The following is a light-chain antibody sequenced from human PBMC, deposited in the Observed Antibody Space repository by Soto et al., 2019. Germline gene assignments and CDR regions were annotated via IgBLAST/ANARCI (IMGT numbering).Light chain of an antibody. V-gene: IGKV3-20*01. CDR1: QSVSSTY. CDR2: GAS. CDR3: QRYDLSPFP. Sequence: EIVLTQSPGTLSLSPGERATLSCRASQSVSSTYLAWYQQKPGQAPRLLIYGASSRATGIPDRFSGSGSGTDFTLTLSRLEPEDFAVYYCQRYDLSPFPFGQGTKLEIK. J-gene: IGKJ2*01.